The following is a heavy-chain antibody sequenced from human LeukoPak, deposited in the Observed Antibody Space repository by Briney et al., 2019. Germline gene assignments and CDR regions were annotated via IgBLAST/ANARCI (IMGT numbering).Heavy chain of an antibody. D-gene: IGHD1-26*01. Sequence: GGSLRLSCATSGFTFTSYGIHWVRQAPGKGLEWVAVISDDGSNKNYADSVKGRFTISRDNSKNTVYLQMNGLRVEDTAVYYCAKEHRGVGAVTLYDYFDFWGQGTLVTVSS. CDR3: AKEHRGVGAVTLYDYFDF. J-gene: IGHJ4*02. CDR2: ISDDGSNK. CDR1: GFTFTSYG. V-gene: IGHV3-30*19.